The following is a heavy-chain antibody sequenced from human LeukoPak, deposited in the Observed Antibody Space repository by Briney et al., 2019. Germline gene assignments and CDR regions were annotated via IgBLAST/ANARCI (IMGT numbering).Heavy chain of an antibody. D-gene: IGHD1-1*01. CDR1: GFTFSSYE. J-gene: IGHJ4*02. CDR3: AVQHVAFDY. CDR2: ISSSGSTI. V-gene: IGHV3-48*03. Sequence: PGGSLRLSCAASGFTFSSYEVNWVRQAPGKGLEWVSYISSSGSTIYYADSVKGRFTISRDNAKNSLYLQMNSLRAEDTAVYYCAVQHVAFDYWGQGTLVTVSS.